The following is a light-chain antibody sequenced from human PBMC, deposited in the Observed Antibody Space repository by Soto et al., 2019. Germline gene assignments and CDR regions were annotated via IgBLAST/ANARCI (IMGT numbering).Light chain of an antibody. CDR2: EGS. CDR3: CSYAGSIPYV. V-gene: IGLV2-23*01. CDR1: SSDVGSYNL. J-gene: IGLJ1*01. Sequence: QSALTQPASVSGSPGQSITISCTGTSSDVGSYNLVSWYQQHPGKAPKLMIYEGSKRHSGVSSRFSGSKSGNTASLTISGLQAGDEADYYCCSYAGSIPYVFGTGTKVTVL.